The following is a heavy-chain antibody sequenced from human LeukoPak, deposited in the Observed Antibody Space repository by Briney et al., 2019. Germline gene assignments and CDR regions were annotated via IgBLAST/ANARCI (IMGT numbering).Heavy chain of an antibody. D-gene: IGHD5-18*01. CDR2: IKKDGSEK. V-gene: IGHV3-7*01. J-gene: IGHJ4*02. CDR1: GFTFSSYE. CDR3: ARDLSGVTGYTYGRGIDY. Sequence: GGSLRLSCAASGFTFSSYEMNWVRQAPGKGLEWVANIKKDGSEKYYVDSVKGRFTISRDNAKTSLYLQMNSLRAEDTAVCYCARDLSGVTGYTYGRGIDYWGQGTLVTVSS.